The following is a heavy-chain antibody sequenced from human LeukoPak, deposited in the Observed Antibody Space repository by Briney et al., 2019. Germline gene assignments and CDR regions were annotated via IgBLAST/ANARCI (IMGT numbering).Heavy chain of an antibody. Sequence: GGSLRLSCAASGFTFSNAWMSWVRQAPGKGLEWVGRIKSKTDGGTTDYAAPVKGRFTISRDDSKNTLYLQMNSLKTEDTAVYYCTTEAYDYGDYDYYYYMDVWGKGTTVTASS. CDR1: GFTFSNAW. V-gene: IGHV3-15*01. J-gene: IGHJ6*03. CDR3: TTEAYDYGDYDYYYYMDV. CDR2: IKSKTDGGTT. D-gene: IGHD4-17*01.